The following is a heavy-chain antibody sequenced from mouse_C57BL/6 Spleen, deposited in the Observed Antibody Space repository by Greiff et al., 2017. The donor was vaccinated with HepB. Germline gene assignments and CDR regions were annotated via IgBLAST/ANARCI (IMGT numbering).Heavy chain of an antibody. CDR1: GYTFTDYN. J-gene: IGHJ4*01. V-gene: IGHV1-18*01. D-gene: IGHD1-1*01. Sequence: EVQLVESGPELVKPGASVKIPCKASGYTFTDYNMDWVKQSHGKSLEWIGDINPNNGGTIYNQKFKGKATLTVDKSSSTAYMELRSLTSEDTAVCGWAREVFGTTVVGGAMDYWGQGTSVPVSS. CDR2: INPNNGGT. CDR3: AREVFGTTVVGGAMDY.